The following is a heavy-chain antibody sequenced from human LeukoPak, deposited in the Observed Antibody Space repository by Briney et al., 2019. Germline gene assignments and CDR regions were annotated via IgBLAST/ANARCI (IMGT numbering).Heavy chain of an antibody. V-gene: IGHV4-39*07. J-gene: IGHJ4*02. D-gene: IGHD6-19*01. Sequence: SETLSLTCTVSGGSISSSSYYWGWIRQPPGKGLEWIGSIYYSGTTYYNPSLKSRITMSLDTSKNQFSLKLSSVTAADTAVYYCARVRYSSGWSFFDYWGQGTLVTVSS. CDR1: GGSISSSSYY. CDR2: IYYSGTT. CDR3: ARVRYSSGWSFFDY.